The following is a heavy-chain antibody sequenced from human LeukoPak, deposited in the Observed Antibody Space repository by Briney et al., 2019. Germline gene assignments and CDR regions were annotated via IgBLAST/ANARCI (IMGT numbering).Heavy chain of an antibody. Sequence: SETLSLTCTVSGGSISSYYWSWIRQPPGKGLEWIGYIYYSGSTSYNPSLKSRVTISVDTSKNQFSLKLTSVTAADTAVYYCARSSEGRYYYDSSGYSYYYYYMDVWGKGTTVTISS. J-gene: IGHJ6*03. CDR1: GGSISSYY. CDR2: IYYSGST. D-gene: IGHD3-22*01. CDR3: ARSSEGRYYYDSSGYSYYYYYMDV. V-gene: IGHV4-59*01.